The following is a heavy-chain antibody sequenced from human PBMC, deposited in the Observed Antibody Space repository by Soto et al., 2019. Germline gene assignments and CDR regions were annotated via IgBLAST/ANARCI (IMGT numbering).Heavy chain of an antibody. J-gene: IGHJ4*02. CDR1: GFTFSNYG. Sequence: QVQLVESGGGVVQPGRSLRLSCAASGFTFSNYGMHWVRQAPGKGLEWVAVISYHGSDKYYADSVKGRFPISRDNSKNTLYLQMDSLRAEDTAVYYCAKDHLTTTVTTAGYWGQGTLVTVSS. D-gene: IGHD4-17*01. V-gene: IGHV3-30*18. CDR3: AKDHLTTTVTTAGY. CDR2: ISYHGSDK.